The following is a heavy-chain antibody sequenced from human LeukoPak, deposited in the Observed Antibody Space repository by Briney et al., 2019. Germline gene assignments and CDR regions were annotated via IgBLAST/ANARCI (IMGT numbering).Heavy chain of an antibody. Sequence: ASVKVSCKASGYTFTSYGISWVRQAPGQGLEWMGWISAYNGNTNYAQKLQGRVTMTTDTSTSTAYLELRSLRSDDTPGYYCARGLMVRGFEAFDYWGQGTPVTVSS. CDR1: GYTFTSYG. CDR3: ARGLMVRGFEAFDY. J-gene: IGHJ4*02. D-gene: IGHD3-10*01. V-gene: IGHV1-18*01. CDR2: ISAYNGNT.